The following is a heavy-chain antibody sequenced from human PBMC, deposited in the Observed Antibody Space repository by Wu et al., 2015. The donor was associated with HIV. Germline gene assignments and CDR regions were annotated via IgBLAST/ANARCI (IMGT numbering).Heavy chain of an antibody. D-gene: IGHD4-23*01. CDR3: ARTDGLVDGGNSGYDY. CDR1: GYSFTHYG. CDR2: ISANNGDT. Sequence: QVHLEQSGVEVKKPGASVKVSCKASGYSFTHYGIAWVRQAPGQGLEWMGWISANNGDTSYAQKFQGRVTVTTDTSTTTSYMELSSLRSEDTAVYYCARTDGLVDGGNSGYDYWGQGTLVTVSS. J-gene: IGHJ4*02. V-gene: IGHV1-18*01.